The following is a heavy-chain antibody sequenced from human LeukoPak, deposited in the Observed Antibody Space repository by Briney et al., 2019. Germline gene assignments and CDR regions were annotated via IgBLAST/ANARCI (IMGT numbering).Heavy chain of an antibody. CDR1: GYIFTSYF. CDR3: ARGDYYDFQNGHLDP. CDR2: ISAYNGNT. V-gene: IGHV1-18*01. D-gene: IGHD3-3*01. J-gene: IGHJ5*02. Sequence: ASVKVSCKTSGYIFTSYFINWVRQAPGQGLEGMGWISAYNGNTNYAQKFQGRVTMTTDTSTTAYMELRSLRTDDTAVYYCARGDYYDFQNGHLDPWGQGTLLTVSS.